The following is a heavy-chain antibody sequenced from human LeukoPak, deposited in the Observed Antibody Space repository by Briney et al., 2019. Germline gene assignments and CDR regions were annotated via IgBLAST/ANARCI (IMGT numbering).Heavy chain of an antibody. CDR2: ISSSSSYI. D-gene: IGHD4-17*01. J-gene: IGHJ4*02. V-gene: IGHV3-21*01. Sequence: PGGSLRLSCAASGFTFSSYSMNWVRQAPGKGLEWVSSISSSSSYIYYADSVKGRFTISRDNAKNSLYLQMNSLRAEDTAVYYCARDKSSGEPTVDYWGQGTLVTVSS. CDR3: ARDKSSGEPTVDY. CDR1: GFTFSSYS.